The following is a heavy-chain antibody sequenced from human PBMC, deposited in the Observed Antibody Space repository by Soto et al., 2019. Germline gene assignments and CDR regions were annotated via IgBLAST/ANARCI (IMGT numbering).Heavy chain of an antibody. J-gene: IGHJ4*02. CDR1: GFTFSSFL. Sequence: VQLVGSGGGLIQPGGSLRLSCSGSGFTFSSFLMHWVRQAPGKGLEYVAGISDSGGSTYYADSVQGRFTISRDSSTLYLLMNSLRAEDTALYYCAKQRADYGSGADTFYFDSWGQGALVTVSS. CDR3: AKQRADYGSGADTFYFDS. V-gene: IGHV3-64*04. CDR2: ISDSGGST. D-gene: IGHD3-10*01.